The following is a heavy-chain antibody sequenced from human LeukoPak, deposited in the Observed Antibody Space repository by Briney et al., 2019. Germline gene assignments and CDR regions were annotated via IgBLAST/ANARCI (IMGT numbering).Heavy chain of an antibody. Sequence: GGSLRLSCVVSGFTVSGDYISWFRQAPGKGLEWVSVLYYGVSTFYKDSVKGRFTTSGDNFKNTVYLQMNSLRAEDTAVYYCTRENFDYGDYGWGQGTLVTVSS. CDR1: GFTVSGDY. D-gene: IGHD4-17*01. CDR3: TRENFDYGDYG. V-gene: IGHV3-66*01. CDR2: LYYGVST. J-gene: IGHJ4*02.